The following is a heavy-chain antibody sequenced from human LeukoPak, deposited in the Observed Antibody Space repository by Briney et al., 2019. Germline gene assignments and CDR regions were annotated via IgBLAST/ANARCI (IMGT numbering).Heavy chain of an antibody. V-gene: IGHV1-2*02. J-gene: IGHJ6*03. CDR1: GYTFTGYY. CDR3: ASSQPNSSGYRDYYYYMDV. Sequence: GASVKVSCKASGYTFTGYYMHWVRQAPGQGLGWMGWINPNSGGTNYAQKFQGRVTMTRDTSISTAYMELSRLRSDDTAVYYCASSQPNSSGYRDYYYYMDVWGKGTTVTVSS. D-gene: IGHD3-22*01. CDR2: INPNSGGT.